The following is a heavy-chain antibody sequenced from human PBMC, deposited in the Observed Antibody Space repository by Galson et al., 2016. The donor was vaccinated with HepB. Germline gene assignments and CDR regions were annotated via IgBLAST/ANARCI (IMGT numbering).Heavy chain of an antibody. CDR2: INPSSGDT. Sequence: SVKVSCTASGYTFTYYFLHWVRQAPGQGLEWLGRINPSSGDTKYAQTFQGRVTVSRDTSTSTAYMELSRLRSDDTAVYYCVRTYCSTTRCYPDAFDIWGQGTAVTVSS. CDR3: VRTYCSTTRCYPDAFDI. CDR1: GYTFTYYF. J-gene: IGHJ3*02. D-gene: IGHD2-2*01. V-gene: IGHV1-2*06.